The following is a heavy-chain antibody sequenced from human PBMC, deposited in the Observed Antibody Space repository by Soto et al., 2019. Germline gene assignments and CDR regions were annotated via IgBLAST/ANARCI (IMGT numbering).Heavy chain of an antibody. CDR1: AGSISSGDYH. Sequence: QVQLQESGPRLLKPSQTLSLTCTVSAGSISSGDYHWSWIRQPPGKGLEWIGYIYYSGNTYYNPSLNSRVTMSIGTSKNQFSLELTSVTAGDTADYYCAKYCGGDCAFDYWGQGSLVTVSS. D-gene: IGHD2-21*02. J-gene: IGHJ4*02. CDR3: AKYCGGDCAFDY. V-gene: IGHV4-30-4*01. CDR2: IYYSGNT.